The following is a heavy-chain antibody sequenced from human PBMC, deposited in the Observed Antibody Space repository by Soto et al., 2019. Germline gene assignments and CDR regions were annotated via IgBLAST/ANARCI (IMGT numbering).Heavy chain of an antibody. D-gene: IGHD2-15*01. V-gene: IGHV1-18*01. CDR2: ISAYNGNT. CDR3: ASGYCSGGSCYVPDAFDI. Sequence: GASVKVSCKASGYTFTSYGISWVRQAPGQGLEWMGWISAYNGNTNYAQKLQGRVTMTTDTSTSTAYMELRSLRSDDTAVYYFASGYCSGGSCYVPDAFDIWGQGTMVTVSS. CDR1: GYTFTSYG. J-gene: IGHJ3*02.